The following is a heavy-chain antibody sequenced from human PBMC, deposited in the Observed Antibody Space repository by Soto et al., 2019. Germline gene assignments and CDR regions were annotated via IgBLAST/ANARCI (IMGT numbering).Heavy chain of an antibody. D-gene: IGHD5-18*01. CDR3: VSGRGYGHASVPYP. V-gene: IGHV3-30*03. CDR2: ISYDGGLQ. Sequence: QAHLVESGGGVVQPGRSLRLSCAASGFTFTSYGMHWVRQAPGTRLEWVAVISYDGGLQHYADSVKGRFTISRDNSKNMVLLQMNSLRAEDTAVYYCVSGRGYGHASVPYPWGQGTLVSVSS. CDR1: GFTFTSYG. J-gene: IGHJ5*02.